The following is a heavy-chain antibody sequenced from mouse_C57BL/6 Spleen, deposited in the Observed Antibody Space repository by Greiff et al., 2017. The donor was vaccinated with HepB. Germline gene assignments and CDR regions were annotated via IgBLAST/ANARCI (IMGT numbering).Heavy chain of an antibody. Sequence: EVMLVESGGGLVKPGGSLKLSCAASGFTFSSYTMSWVRQTPEKRLEWVATISGGGGNTYYPDSVKGRFTISRDNAKNTLYLQMSSLRSEDTALYYCARIYYGNDYFDYWGQGTTLTVSS. CDR3: ARIYYGNDYFDY. J-gene: IGHJ2*01. CDR2: ISGGGGNT. V-gene: IGHV5-9*01. CDR1: GFTFSSYT. D-gene: IGHD2-1*01.